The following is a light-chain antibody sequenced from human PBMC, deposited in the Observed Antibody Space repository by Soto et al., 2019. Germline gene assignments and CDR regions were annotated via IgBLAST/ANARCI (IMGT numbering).Light chain of an antibody. V-gene: IGKV3-20*01. CDR1: QSVSSTS. Sequence: EVVLTQSPGTLSMSPGERVTILCLASQSVSSTSLAWYQQKPGQTPRLLIYGASSRATGTPDRISGGGSGTHLTLTNSRLESEDFAVYYCQHYVTSSITFGQGTRLEIK. CDR2: GAS. J-gene: IGKJ5*01. CDR3: QHYVTSSIT.